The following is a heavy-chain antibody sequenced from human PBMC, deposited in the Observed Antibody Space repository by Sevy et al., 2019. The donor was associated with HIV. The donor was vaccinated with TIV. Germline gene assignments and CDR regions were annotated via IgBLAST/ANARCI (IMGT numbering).Heavy chain of an antibody. CDR2: ISSSSSSI. J-gene: IGHJ6*02. CDR3: ARDDEAVAGTRAYGMDV. D-gene: IGHD6-19*01. V-gene: IGHV3-21*01. Sequence: GGSLRLSCAASGFTFSSYSMNWVRQAPGKGLEWVSSISSSSSSIYYANSVKGRFTISRDNAKNSLYLHMNSLRAEDTAVYYCARDDEAVAGTRAYGMDVWGQGTTVTVSS. CDR1: GFTFSSYS.